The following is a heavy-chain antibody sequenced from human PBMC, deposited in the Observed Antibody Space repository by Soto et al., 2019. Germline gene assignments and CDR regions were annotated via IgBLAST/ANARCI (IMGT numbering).Heavy chain of an antibody. V-gene: IGHV4-34*01. Sequence: SETLSLTCAVYGGSFNGYYWSWIRQPPGKGLEWIGEINHCGSTNYNPSLRSRVTISVDTSKNQFSLKLSSVTAADTAVYYCARRIGGYGDLFDYWAQGTLVTVSS. CDR3: ARRIGGYGDLFDY. CDR1: GGSFNGYY. J-gene: IGHJ4*02. D-gene: IGHD5-18*01. CDR2: INHCGST.